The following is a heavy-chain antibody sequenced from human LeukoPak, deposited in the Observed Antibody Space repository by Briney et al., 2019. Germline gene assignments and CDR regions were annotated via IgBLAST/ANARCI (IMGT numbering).Heavy chain of an antibody. Sequence: QPGGSLRLSCAASGFTFSSYAMSWVRQAPGKGLEWVSAISGSGGSTYYADSVKGRFTISRDNSKNTLYLQMNSLRAEDTAVYYCAKASYSSSWYGFRSRGYGMDVWGKGTTVTVSS. CDR3: AKASYSSSWYGFRSRGYGMDV. CDR1: GFTFSSYA. V-gene: IGHV3-23*01. CDR2: ISGSGGST. D-gene: IGHD6-13*01. J-gene: IGHJ6*04.